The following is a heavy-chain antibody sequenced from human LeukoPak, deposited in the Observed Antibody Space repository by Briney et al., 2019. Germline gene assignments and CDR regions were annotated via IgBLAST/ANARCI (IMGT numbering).Heavy chain of an antibody. CDR1: GFTFTTSA. V-gene: IGHV1-58*01. CDR2: IVVDSGNT. Sequence: SVTVSCKSSGFTFTTSAVQWVRQARGQRLEWIGWIVVDSGNTNYAQKFQERVTITRDVSTGTAYMELSSLRSEDTAMYYCAAGSSGWYVDYWGQGTLVTVSS. D-gene: IGHD6-19*01. J-gene: IGHJ4*02. CDR3: AAGSSGWYVDY.